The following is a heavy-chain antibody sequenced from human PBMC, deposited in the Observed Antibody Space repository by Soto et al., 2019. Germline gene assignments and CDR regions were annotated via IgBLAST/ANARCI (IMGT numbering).Heavy chain of an antibody. CDR3: AREWVEPEIYYYYGMDV. D-gene: IGHD1-26*01. CDR1: GFTFSSYA. V-gene: IGHV3-30-3*01. J-gene: IGHJ6*02. CDR2: ISYDGSNK. Sequence: RLSCAASGFTFSSYAMHWVRQAPGKGLEWVAVISYDGSNKYYADSVKGRFTISRDNSKNTLYLQMNSLRAEDTAVYYCAREWVEPEIYYYYGMDVWGQGTTVTVSS.